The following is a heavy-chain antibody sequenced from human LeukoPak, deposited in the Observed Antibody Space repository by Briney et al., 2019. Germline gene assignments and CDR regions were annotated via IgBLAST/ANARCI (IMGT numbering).Heavy chain of an antibody. CDR2: IKEDGSDK. Sequence: GGSLRLSCAASEFTFGNFWMTWVRQAPGKGLEWVANIKEDGSDKYYVDSVKGRFTISRDDARTSLYLQMNSLRAEDTAVYYCARDYRARLDYWGQGTLVTVSS. V-gene: IGHV3-7*01. J-gene: IGHJ4*02. CDR3: ARDYRARLDY. CDR1: EFTFGNFW.